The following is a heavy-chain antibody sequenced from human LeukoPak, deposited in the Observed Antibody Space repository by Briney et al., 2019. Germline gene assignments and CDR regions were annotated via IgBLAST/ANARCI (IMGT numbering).Heavy chain of an antibody. CDR2: IRSKANSYAT. CDR1: GFTFSGSA. D-gene: IGHD1-1*01. CDR3: TRDWDLSTKQYKYYFDY. Sequence: PGGSLTLSCAASGFTFSGSAIHWVRQASGKGLEWVGRIRSKANSYATAYAASVKGSFTISRDDSKNTAYLQMNSLKTEDTAVYYCTRDWDLSTKQYKYYFDYWGQGTLVTVSS. V-gene: IGHV3-73*01. J-gene: IGHJ4*02.